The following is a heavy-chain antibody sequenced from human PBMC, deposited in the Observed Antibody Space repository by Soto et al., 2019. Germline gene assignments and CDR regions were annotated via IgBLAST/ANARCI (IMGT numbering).Heavy chain of an antibody. Sequence: GGSLRLSCAASGFTFSSYGMHWVRQAPCKGLEWVAVISYDGSNKYYADSVKGRFTISRDNSKNTLYLQMNSLRAEDTAVYYCAKEIRYSSGWYHYYYGMDVWGQGTTVTSP. CDR2: ISYDGSNK. D-gene: IGHD6-19*01. CDR3: AKEIRYSSGWYHYYYGMDV. V-gene: IGHV3-30*18. J-gene: IGHJ6*02. CDR1: GFTFSSYG.